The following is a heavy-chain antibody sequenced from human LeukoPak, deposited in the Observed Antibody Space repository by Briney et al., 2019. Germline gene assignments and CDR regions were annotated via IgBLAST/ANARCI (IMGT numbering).Heavy chain of an antibody. CDR2: INSDGSST. V-gene: IGHV3-74*01. Sequence: GGSLRLSCAASGFAFSSYWKNWVRQAPGKGLVWVSRINSDGSSTSYADSVKGRFTISRDNAKNTLYLQMNSLRAEDTAVYYCARDGRYYGDYAGNFQHWGQGTLVTVSS. CDR3: ARDGRYYGDYAGNFQH. CDR1: GFAFSSYW. J-gene: IGHJ1*01. D-gene: IGHD4-17*01.